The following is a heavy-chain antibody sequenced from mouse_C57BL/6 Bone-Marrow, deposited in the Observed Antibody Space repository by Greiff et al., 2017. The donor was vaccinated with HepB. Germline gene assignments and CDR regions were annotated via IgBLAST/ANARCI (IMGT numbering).Heavy chain of an antibody. CDR1: GFTFSSYA. J-gene: IGHJ2*01. V-gene: IGHV5-9-1*02. CDR2: ISSGGDYI. D-gene: IGHD3-2*02. CDR3: TRELRWYFDY. Sequence: DVMLVESGEGLVKPGGSLKLSCAASGFTFSSYAMSWVRQTPEKRLEWVAYISSGGDYIYYADTVKGRFTISRDNARNTLYLQMSSLKSEDTAMYYCTRELRWYFDYWGQGTTLTVSS.